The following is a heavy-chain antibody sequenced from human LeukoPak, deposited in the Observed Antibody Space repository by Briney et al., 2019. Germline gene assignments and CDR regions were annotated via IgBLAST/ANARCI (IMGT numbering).Heavy chain of an antibody. V-gene: IGHV4-38-2*02. CDR1: GYSISSGYY. D-gene: IGHD3-22*01. Sequence: PSETLSLTCTVSGYSISSGYYWGWIRQPPGKVLEWIGSIYHSGSTYYNPSLKSRVTISVDPSKNQFSLKLSSVTAADTAVYYCARGSSGHYYFDYWGQGTLVTVSS. CDR2: IYHSGST. J-gene: IGHJ4*02. CDR3: ARGSSGHYYFDY.